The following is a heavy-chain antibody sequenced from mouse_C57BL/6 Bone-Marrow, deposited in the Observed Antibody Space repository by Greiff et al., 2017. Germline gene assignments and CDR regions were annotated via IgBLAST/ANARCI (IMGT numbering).Heavy chain of an antibody. CDR3: TRWERDFDY. CDR1: GFTFSSYA. D-gene: IGHD4-1*01. V-gene: IGHV5-9-1*02. CDR2: ISSGGDYI. J-gene: IGHJ2*01. Sequence: EVKVVESGEGLVKPGGSLKLSCAASGFTFSSYAMSWVRQTPEKRLEWVAYISSGGDYIYYADTVKGRFTISRDNARNTLYLQMSSLKSEDTAMYYCTRWERDFDYWGQGTTLTVSS.